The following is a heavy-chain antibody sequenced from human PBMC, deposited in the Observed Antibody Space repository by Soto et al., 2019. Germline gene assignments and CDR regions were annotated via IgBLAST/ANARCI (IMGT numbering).Heavy chain of an antibody. CDR3: ARGTYYYDSSGYAFDI. D-gene: IGHD3-22*01. Sequence: PSETLSLTCTVSGGSISSGGCYWSWIRQHPGKGLEWIGYIYYSGSTYYNPSLKSRVTISVDTSKNQFSLKLSSVTAADTAVYYRARGTYYYDSSGYAFDIWGQGTMVS. J-gene: IGHJ3*02. V-gene: IGHV4-31*03. CDR2: IYYSGST. CDR1: GGSISSGGCY.